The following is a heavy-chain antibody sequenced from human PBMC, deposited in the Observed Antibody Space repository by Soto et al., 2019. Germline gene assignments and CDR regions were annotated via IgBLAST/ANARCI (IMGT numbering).Heavy chain of an antibody. CDR3: ARPGIAAAGSRNRINYYYYHGMDV. D-gene: IGHD6-13*01. CDR1: GGSISSSSYY. V-gene: IGHV4-39*01. J-gene: IGHJ6*02. CDR2: IYYSGST. Sequence: ASETLSLTCTVSGGSISSSSYYWGWIRQPPGKGLEWIGSIYYSGSTYYNPSLKSRVTISVDTSKNQFSLKLSSVTAADTAVYYCARPGIAAAGSRNRINYYYYHGMDVWGQGTTVTVSS.